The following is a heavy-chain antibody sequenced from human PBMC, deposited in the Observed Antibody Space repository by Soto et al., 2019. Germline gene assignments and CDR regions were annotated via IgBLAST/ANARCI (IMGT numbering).Heavy chain of an antibody. Sequence: QITLKESGPTLVKPTQTLTLTCTVSGFSLSTGGVAVGWIRQPPGKALEWLALIYWDDDKGYSPSLQSRLTITRDTSKRQVVLTMTNMDPVDTAPYYCAYGFTYSRDWFRNWFDPWGQGILVTVSS. CDR1: GFSLSTGGVA. D-gene: IGHD3-9*01. CDR2: IYWDDDK. J-gene: IGHJ5*02. V-gene: IGHV2-5*02. CDR3: AYGFTYSRDWFRNWFDP.